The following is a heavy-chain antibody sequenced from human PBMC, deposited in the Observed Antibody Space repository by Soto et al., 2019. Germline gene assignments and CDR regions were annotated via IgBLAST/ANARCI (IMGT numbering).Heavy chain of an antibody. CDR2: IIPILGIA. Sequence: SVKVSCKASGGTFSSYTISWVRQAPGQGLEWMGRIIPILGIANYAQKFQGRVTITADKSTSTAYMELSSLRSEDTAVYYCARSYYGDYVRYYYYGMDVWGQGTTVTVSS. V-gene: IGHV1-69*02. J-gene: IGHJ6*02. CDR3: ARSYYGDYVRYYYYGMDV. CDR1: GGTFSSYT. D-gene: IGHD4-17*01.